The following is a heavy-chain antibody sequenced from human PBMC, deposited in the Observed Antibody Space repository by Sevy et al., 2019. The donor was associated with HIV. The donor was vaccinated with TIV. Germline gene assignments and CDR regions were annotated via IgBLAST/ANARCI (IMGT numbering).Heavy chain of an antibody. CDR2: INTDGSST. J-gene: IGHJ5*02. CDR3: ARDVGYCSGGNCYERGWFDP. Sequence: GGSLRLSCTASGFTFSSHWMHWVRQAPGKGLVWVSRINTDGSSTDYADSVKARFTISRDNAKNTLYLQMNSLTVEDTALYYCARDVGYCSGGNCYERGWFDPWGQGTLVTVSS. V-gene: IGHV3-74*01. CDR1: GFTFSSHW. D-gene: IGHD2-15*01.